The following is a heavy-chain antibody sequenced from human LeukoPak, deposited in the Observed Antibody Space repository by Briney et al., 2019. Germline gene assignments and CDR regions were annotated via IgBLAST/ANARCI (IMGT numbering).Heavy chain of an antibody. CDR2: VFDSGST. CDR3: ARSVVTLYWYFDL. J-gene: IGHJ2*01. V-gene: IGHV4-59*01. D-gene: IGHD4-23*01. Sequence: PSETLSLTCTVSGGSISNYWWSWIRQPPGKGLEWIGYVFDSGSTNYNPSLKSRVTISVDTSKKQFSLKVSSVTAADTAVYYCARSVVTLYWYFDLWGRGTLVTVSS. CDR1: GGSISNYW.